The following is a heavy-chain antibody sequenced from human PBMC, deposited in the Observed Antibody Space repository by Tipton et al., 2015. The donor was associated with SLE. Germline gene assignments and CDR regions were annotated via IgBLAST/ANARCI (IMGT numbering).Heavy chain of an antibody. CDR3: ARVVANGGTDF. CDR2: ISHSGNT. CDR1: GYSFSSGYF. V-gene: IGHV4-38-2*01. J-gene: IGHJ4*01. Sequence: TLSLTCVVSGYSFSSGYFWEWVRRPPGKGLEWIGTISHSGNTFYHPSLQSRVIISLDTSKNQFSLSLRFVSAADTAIYYCARVVANGGTDFWGRGTLVTVSS. D-gene: IGHD2-15*01.